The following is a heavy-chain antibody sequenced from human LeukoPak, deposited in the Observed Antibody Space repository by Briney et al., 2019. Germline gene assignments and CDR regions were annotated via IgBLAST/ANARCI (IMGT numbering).Heavy chain of an antibody. CDR2: INQDGSRK. J-gene: IGHJ3*02. CDR1: GFSFSNYW. D-gene: IGHD6-13*01. CDR3: AKDDAVGKAWDAFDI. Sequence: GGSLTLSRAPSGFSFSNYWIHWVRQAPGKGREWVANINQDGSRKQYVHSVKGRFTISRDNAKNSLYLQLNSLTVDDTAVYYCAKDDAVGKAWDAFDIWGQGTTVTVSS. V-gene: IGHV3-7*01.